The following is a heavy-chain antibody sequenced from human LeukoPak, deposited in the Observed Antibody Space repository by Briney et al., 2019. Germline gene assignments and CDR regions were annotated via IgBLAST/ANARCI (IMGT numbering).Heavy chain of an antibody. CDR2: INHSGST. V-gene: IGHV4-34*01. Sequence: SETLSLTCAVYGGSFSGYYWSWIRQPPGKGLEWIGEINHSGSTNYNPSLKSRVTISVDTSKNQFSLKLSSVTAADTAVYYCASSYRIDAFDIWGQGTMVTVSS. D-gene: IGHD2-15*01. CDR1: GGSFSGYY. CDR3: ASSYRIDAFDI. J-gene: IGHJ3*02.